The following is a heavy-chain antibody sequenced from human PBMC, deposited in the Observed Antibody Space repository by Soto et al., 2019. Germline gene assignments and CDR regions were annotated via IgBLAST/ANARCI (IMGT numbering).Heavy chain of an antibody. CDR2: IYFTGAT. V-gene: IGHV4-61*01. CDR1: GDSVSSGTYY. CDR3: ARHRRSSSWLDY. J-gene: IGHJ4*02. Sequence: ASETLYLTCSVSGDSVSSGTYYWRWIRQAPEKGLEWIGYIYFTGATNYNPSLKSRVTVSLDTSKNQFSLRLTSLTAADTAVYYCARHRRSSSWLDYWGQGTLVTVSS. D-gene: IGHD6-13*01.